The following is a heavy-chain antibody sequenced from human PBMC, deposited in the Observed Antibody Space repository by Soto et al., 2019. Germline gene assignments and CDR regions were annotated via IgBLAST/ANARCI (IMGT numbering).Heavy chain of an antibody. J-gene: IGHJ6*02. Sequence: PGGSLRLSCAASGFTFSGYAMSWVRQAPGKGLEWVSAISGSGGSTYYADSVKGRLTISSDNSKNTLYLQLNTLRAEDTPVYYSAKDLTFSDSSGSDYGMDGWRQRTKVSLS. V-gene: IGHV3-23*01. CDR2: ISGSGGST. CDR3: AKDLTFSDSSGSDYGMDG. D-gene: IGHD3-22*01. CDR1: GFTFSGYA.